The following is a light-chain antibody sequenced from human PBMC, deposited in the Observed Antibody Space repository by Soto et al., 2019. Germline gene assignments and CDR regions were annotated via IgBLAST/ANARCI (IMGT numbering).Light chain of an antibody. J-gene: IGKJ1*01. CDR3: QQYGSSPRT. CDR2: GAS. CDR1: QSVSSSY. V-gene: IGKV3-20*01. Sequence: EIVLTQSPGTLSLSPGERATLSCRASQSVSSSYLAWYQQKPGQAPRLLIYGASSRATDIPDRFCGSGSGTDFTLIISRLEPEDFAVYYCQQYGSSPRTFGQGTKVEIK.